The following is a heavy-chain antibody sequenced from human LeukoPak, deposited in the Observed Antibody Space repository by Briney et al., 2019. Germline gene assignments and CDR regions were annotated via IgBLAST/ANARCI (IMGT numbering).Heavy chain of an antibody. D-gene: IGHD3-22*01. CDR2: ISWNSGSI. CDR3: AKDIRVTYDSSGYYSH. Sequence: GGSLRLSCAASGFTFDDYDMHWARQAPGKGLEWVSGISWNSGSIGYADSVKGRFTISRDNAKNSLYLQMNSLRAEDTALYYCAKDIRVTYDSSGYYSHWGQGTLVTVSS. J-gene: IGHJ4*02. V-gene: IGHV3-9*01. CDR1: GFTFDDYD.